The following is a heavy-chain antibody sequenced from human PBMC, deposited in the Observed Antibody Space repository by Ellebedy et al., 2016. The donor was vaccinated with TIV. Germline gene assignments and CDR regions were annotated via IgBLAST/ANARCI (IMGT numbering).Heavy chain of an antibody. CDR1: GFTFSSYW. V-gene: IGHV3-7*03. CDR2: INKDGSEK. CDR3: VRYVAAFDI. D-gene: IGHD3-16*01. J-gene: IGHJ3*02. Sequence: GESLKISCAGSGFTFSSYWMSWVRQAPGKGLECVSNINKDGSEKYYVDSVKGRFTISRDTAKKSLYLQMNSLRTEDTAVYYCVRYVAAFDIWGQGTMVTVSS.